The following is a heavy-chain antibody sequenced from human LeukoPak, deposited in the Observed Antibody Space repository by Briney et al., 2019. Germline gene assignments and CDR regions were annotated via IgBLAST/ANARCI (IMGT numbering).Heavy chain of an antibody. CDR3: AGGIAAARV. V-gene: IGHV3-7*04. J-gene: IGHJ4*02. CDR2: IKQDGSEK. D-gene: IGHD6-13*01. Sequence: GGSLRLSCAASGFTFSSYEMNWARQAPGKGLEWVANIKQDGSEKYYVDSVKGRFTISRDNAKNSLYLQMNSLRAEDTAVYYCAGGIAAARVWGQGTLVTVSS. CDR1: GFTFSSYE.